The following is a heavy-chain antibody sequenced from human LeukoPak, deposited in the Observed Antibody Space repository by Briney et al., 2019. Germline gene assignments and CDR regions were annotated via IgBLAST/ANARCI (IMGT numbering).Heavy chain of an antibody. V-gene: IGHV4-61*01. CDR3: ARSVWWLRTSLPPLYFDY. J-gene: IGHJ4*02. Sequence: SETLSLTCAVSGGSISSSNWWSWIRQPPGKGLEWIGYIYYSGSTNYNPSLKSRVTISVDTSKNQFSLKLSSVTAADTAVYYCARSVWWLRTSLPPLYFDYWGQGTLVTVSS. D-gene: IGHD5-12*01. CDR2: IYYSGST. CDR1: GGSISSSNW.